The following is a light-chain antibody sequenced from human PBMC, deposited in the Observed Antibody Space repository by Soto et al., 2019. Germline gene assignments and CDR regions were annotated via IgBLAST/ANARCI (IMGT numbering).Light chain of an antibody. Sequence: SYELTQTSSGSVAPGQTARLSCGGNNIGGKSVHWYQQKPGQAPVVVVYEVNDRPSGVSNRFSASKSGNTASLTISGLQAEDEADYYCSSYTRQSTYVFGTGTKVTVL. CDR1: NIGGKS. CDR3: SSYTRQSTYV. J-gene: IGLJ1*01. CDR2: EVN. V-gene: IGLV3-21*02.